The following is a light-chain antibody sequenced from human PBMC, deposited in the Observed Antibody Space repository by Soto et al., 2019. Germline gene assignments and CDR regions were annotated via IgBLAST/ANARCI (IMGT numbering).Light chain of an antibody. Sequence: DIVMTHSPDSLAVSLGERATINCKSSQSLFFSSNNNDYLAWYQQKPGQPPKLLIYWASTRESGVPDRFSGSGSGTDFTLTISSLQAEDVAVYYCQQYYSTPQTFGQGTKVEIK. J-gene: IGKJ1*01. CDR2: WAS. CDR3: QQYYSTPQT. CDR1: QSLFFSSNNNDY. V-gene: IGKV4-1*01.